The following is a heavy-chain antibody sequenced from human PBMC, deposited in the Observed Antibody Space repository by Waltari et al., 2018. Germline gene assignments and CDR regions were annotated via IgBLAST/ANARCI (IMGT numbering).Heavy chain of an antibody. V-gene: IGHV3-43D*04. CDR2: ITWDGRST. D-gene: IGHD3-9*01. CDR1: GFTFDDFA. CDR3: VKEAAGYDSLIANGLDV. J-gene: IGHJ6*02. Sequence: DVQLEESGGGVVQPGGSLRLSCAASGFTFDDFAMHWVRQAPGKGLEWVSLITWDGRSTYYADSVKGRFAISRDNGKDFLYLQMNSLRPEDTALYYCVKEAAGYDSLIANGLDVWGQGTTVTVSS.